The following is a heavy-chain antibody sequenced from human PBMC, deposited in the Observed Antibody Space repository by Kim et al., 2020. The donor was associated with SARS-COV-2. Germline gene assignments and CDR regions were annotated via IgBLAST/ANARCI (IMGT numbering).Heavy chain of an antibody. CDR1: GGSISSYY. D-gene: IGHD6-19*01. J-gene: IGHJ6*02. CDR3: ARAVAVAGTSYGMDV. Sequence: SETLSLTCTVSGGSISSYYWSWIRQPPGKGLEWIGYIYYSGSTNYNPSLKSRVTISVDTSKNQFSLKLSSVTAADTAVYYCARAVAVAGTSYGMDVWGQGTTVTVSS. V-gene: IGHV4-59*13. CDR2: IYYSGST.